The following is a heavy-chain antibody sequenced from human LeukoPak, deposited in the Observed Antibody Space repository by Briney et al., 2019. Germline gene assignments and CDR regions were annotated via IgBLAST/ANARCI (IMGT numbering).Heavy chain of an antibody. V-gene: IGHV3-48*01. J-gene: IGHJ4*02. CDR2: ISSSSSTI. D-gene: IGHD3-22*01. Sequence: GGSLRLSCAASGFTFSSYSMNWVRQAPGKGLEWVSYISSSSSTIYYADSVKGRFTISRDNAKNSLYLQMNSLRAEDTAVYYYARDRDYYDSSGYYYVPDYWGQGTLVTVSS. CDR3: ARDRDYYDSSGYYYVPDY. CDR1: GFTFSSYS.